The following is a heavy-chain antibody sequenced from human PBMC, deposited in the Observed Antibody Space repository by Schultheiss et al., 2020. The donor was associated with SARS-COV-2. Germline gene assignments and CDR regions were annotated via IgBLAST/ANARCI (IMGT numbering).Heavy chain of an antibody. CDR3: ALHSGAYTYGLSAMDV. V-gene: IGHV3-53*01. D-gene: IGHD5-18*01. CDR1: GLTVSSNY. Sequence: GGSLRLSCAASGLTVSSNYMSWVRQAPGKGLEWVSVVYSGGYKLYADSVKGRFTISRDNSENTLYLQMNSLRAEDTAVYFCALHSGAYTYGLSAMDVWGQGTTVTVSS. J-gene: IGHJ6*02. CDR2: VYSGGYK.